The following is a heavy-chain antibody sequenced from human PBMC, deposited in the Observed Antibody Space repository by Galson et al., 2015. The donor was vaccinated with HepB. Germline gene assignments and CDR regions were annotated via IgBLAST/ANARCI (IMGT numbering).Heavy chain of an antibody. Sequence: SLRLSCAASGFTLSRYWMSWFRQAPGKGLEWVATLDGDGTEKSYVDSVKGRFTVSRDNAKNSLYLQMNSLSVEDTAVYYCARVSGAYTYGRYWGQGTLVTVSS. CDR2: LDGDGTEK. CDR1: GFTLSRYW. V-gene: IGHV3-7*03. CDR3: ARVSGAYTYGRY. J-gene: IGHJ4*02. D-gene: IGHD5-18*01.